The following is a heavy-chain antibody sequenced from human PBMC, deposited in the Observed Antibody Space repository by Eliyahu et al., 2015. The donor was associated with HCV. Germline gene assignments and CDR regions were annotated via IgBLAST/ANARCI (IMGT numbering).Heavy chain of an antibody. CDR2: ISYDGSNK. V-gene: IGHV3-30*18. CDR1: GXTXSSYG. Sequence: QVQLVESGGGVVQPGRSLRLSCAASGXTXSSYGMXWVRQAPGKGLEWGAVISYDGSNKYYADSVKGRFTISRDNSKNTLYLQMNSLRAEDTAVYYCAKVVLRSYYYYYGMDVWGQGTTVTVSS. J-gene: IGHJ6*02. CDR3: AKVVLRSYYYYYGMDV. D-gene: IGHD5-12*01.